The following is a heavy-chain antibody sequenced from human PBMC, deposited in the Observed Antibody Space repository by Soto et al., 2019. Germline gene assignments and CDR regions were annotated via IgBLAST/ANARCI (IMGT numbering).Heavy chain of an antibody. V-gene: IGHV1-8*01. J-gene: IGHJ4*01. CDR2: MNPNSGKT. CDR3: ARNIWETGDFDY. CDR1: GYTFTSYD. Sequence: QMQLVQSGAEVKKPGASVKVSCKASGYTFTSYDINWVRQASGQGLEWLGWMNPNSGKTGYAQKFQGRVTMTRDTSTSTAYVELTSLTYEDSAVYYCARNIWETGDFDYWGRGTLVTVFS. D-gene: IGHD1-26*01.